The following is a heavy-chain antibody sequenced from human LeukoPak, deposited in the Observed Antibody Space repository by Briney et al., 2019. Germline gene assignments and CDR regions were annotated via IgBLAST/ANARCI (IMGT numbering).Heavy chain of an antibody. J-gene: IGHJ6*03. D-gene: IGHD2-8*01. CDR2: INSDGSST. Sequence: GGSLRLSCAASGFTFSSSWMHWVRQTPGKGMVWVSRINSDGSSTSYADSVKGRFTISRDNAKNTLYLQMNSLRAEDTAVYYCAKDRCSNGVGCYYYYMDVWGKGTSVTISS. V-gene: IGHV3-74*01. CDR1: GFTFSSSW. CDR3: AKDRCSNGVGCYYYYMDV.